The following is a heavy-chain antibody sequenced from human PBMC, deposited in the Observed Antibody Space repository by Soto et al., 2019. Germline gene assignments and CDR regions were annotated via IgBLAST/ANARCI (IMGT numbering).Heavy chain of an antibody. V-gene: IGHV4-30-4*01. J-gene: IGHJ2*01. D-gene: IGHD2-2*01. CDR2: IYYSGST. CDR3: ARGNCSTSCKALWFFDL. CDR1: GGSISSGDYY. Sequence: PSETLSLTCTVSGGSISSGDYYWSWIRQPPGKGLEWIGYIYYSGSTYYNPSLKSRVTISVDTSKNQFSLKLSSVTAADTAVYYCARGNCSTSCKALWFFDLWGRGTLVTVSS.